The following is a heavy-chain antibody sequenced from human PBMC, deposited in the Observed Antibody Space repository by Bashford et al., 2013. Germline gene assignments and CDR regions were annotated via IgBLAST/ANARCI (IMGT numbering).Heavy chain of an antibody. CDR1: GGTFSSYA. D-gene: IGHD6-13*01. Sequence: SVKVSCKASGGTFSSYAISWVRQAPGQGLEWMGRIIPIFGTANYAQKFQGRVTITADESTSTAYMELSSLRSEDTAVYYCARAYSSRSSRAREYFDYVGPREPWSTVSS. J-gene: IGHJ4*01. CDR2: IIPIFGTA. CDR3: ARAYSSRSSRAREYFDY. V-gene: IGHV1-69*13.